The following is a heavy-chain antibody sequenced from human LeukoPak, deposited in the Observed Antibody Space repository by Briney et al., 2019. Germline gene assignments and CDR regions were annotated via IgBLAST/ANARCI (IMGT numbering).Heavy chain of an antibody. D-gene: IGHD1-26*01. Sequence: GGALRLSCAVSGFTFISYVMSWVRQAPGKGLEWVSAISGSGGSTYYADSVKGRFTISRDNSKNTLYLQMNSLRAEDTAVYYCAKVREEWELRRCAFDIWGQGTMVTVSS. J-gene: IGHJ3*02. CDR1: GFTFISYV. CDR2: ISGSGGST. CDR3: AKVREEWELRRCAFDI. V-gene: IGHV3-23*01.